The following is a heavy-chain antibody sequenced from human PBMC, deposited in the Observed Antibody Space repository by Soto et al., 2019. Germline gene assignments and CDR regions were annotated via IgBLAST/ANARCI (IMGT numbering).Heavy chain of an antibody. CDR2: IWYDGSNE. V-gene: IGHV3-33*01. Sequence: QVQLVESGGGVVQPGRSLRLSCAASGFTFSSYAMNWVRQAPGKGLEWVAIIWYDGSNEYYADSVKGRFTISRDNSKNTVFLEMNSLRVEDTAMYYCARHGRGASQSHFDYWGQGTLVTVSS. CDR1: GFTFSSYA. D-gene: IGHD3-10*01. CDR3: ARHGRGASQSHFDY. J-gene: IGHJ4*02.